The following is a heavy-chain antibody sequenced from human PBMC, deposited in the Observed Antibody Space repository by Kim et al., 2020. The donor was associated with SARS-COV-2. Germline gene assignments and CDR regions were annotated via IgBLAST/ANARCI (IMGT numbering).Heavy chain of an antibody. J-gene: IGHJ6*02. Sequence: SETLSLTCTVSGGSISSYYWSWIRQPPGKGLEWIGYIYYSGSTNYNPSLKSRVTISVDTSKNQFSLKLSAVTAAGTAVYYCARDRYDYVWGSYRSRSHYYYYGMDVWGQGTTVTVSS. CDR3: ARDRYDYVWGSYRSRSHYYYYGMDV. V-gene: IGHV4-59*01. CDR2: IYYSGST. CDR1: GGSISSYY. D-gene: IGHD3-16*02.